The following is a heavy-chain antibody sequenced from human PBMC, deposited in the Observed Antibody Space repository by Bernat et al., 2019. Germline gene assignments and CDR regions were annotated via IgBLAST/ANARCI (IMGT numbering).Heavy chain of an antibody. CDR3: AKDRSSGWTYFDY. V-gene: IGHV3-23*04. Sequence: EVQLVESGGGLVQPGGSLRLSCLASGFTFSNYAMSWVRQAPGKGLECVSGITGSGGSTYYADSVKGRFTISRDNSKSTLYLQMNSLRAEDTAVYYCAKDRSSGWTYFDYWGQRTLVTVSA. D-gene: IGHD6-19*01. J-gene: IGHJ4*02. CDR2: ITGSGGST. CDR1: GFTFSNYA.